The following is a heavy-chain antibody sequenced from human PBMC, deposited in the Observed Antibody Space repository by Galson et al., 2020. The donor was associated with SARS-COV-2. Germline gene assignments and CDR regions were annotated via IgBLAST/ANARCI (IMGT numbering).Heavy chain of an antibody. CDR1: GFIFSDYY. J-gene: IGHJ4*02. D-gene: IGHD6-19*01. CDR2: ISTVSSYI. V-gene: IGHV3-11*06. CDR3: ARVTSWLVEY. Sequence: GGSLRLSCAASGFIFSDYYMSWIRQAPGKGLEWVSYISTVSSYIEYVDSVKGRFTISRDNAKNSLYLQMNNLRVEDTAVYYCARVTSWLVEYWGQGPLVTVSS.